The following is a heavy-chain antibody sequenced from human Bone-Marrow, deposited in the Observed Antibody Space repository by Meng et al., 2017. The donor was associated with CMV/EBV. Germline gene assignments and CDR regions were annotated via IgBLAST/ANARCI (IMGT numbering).Heavy chain of an antibody. D-gene: IGHD3-3*01. CDR2: INHSGST. V-gene: IGHV4-34*01. Sequence: ASSLSWIRQPPGKGLDWIGEINHSGSTNYNPSLKSRVTISVDTSKNQFSLKLSSVTAADTAVYYCARHGMRITVFGVVIIRGSRFDYWGQGTLVTVSS. CDR1: ASS. J-gene: IGHJ4*02. CDR3: ARHGMRITVFGVVIIRGSRFDY.